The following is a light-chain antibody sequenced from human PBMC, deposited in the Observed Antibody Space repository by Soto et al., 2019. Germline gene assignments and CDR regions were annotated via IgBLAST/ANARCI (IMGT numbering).Light chain of an antibody. CDR2: GAY. J-gene: IGKJ1*01. CDR3: QHYSDWPRT. Sequence: EIVITQSPATLSVSPGEGATLSCRASQSISTHLAWYQQKPGQAPRLLIYGAYTRATGIPARFRGSGDGTEFTLTISSLQSEDFAVYYCQHYSDWPRTLGQGTKVDIK. CDR1: QSISTH. V-gene: IGKV3-15*01.